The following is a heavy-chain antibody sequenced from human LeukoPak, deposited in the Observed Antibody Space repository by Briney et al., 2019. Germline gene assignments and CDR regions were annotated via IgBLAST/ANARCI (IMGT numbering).Heavy chain of an antibody. CDR1: GFPFSRHA. CDR3: VRDTAVWNGYLGRYSYSGTVGAPDY. Sequence: GGSLRLSCAASGFPFSRHAMYWVRQAPGQGLEWVAVISYDGYNKYYADPVKGRFTISRDRSTDTLYLQMNSLRVEDTATCYCVRDTAVWNGYLGRYSYSGTVGAPDYWGQGTLVIVSS. CDR2: ISYDGYNK. V-gene: IGHV3-30*04. D-gene: IGHD3-3*01. J-gene: IGHJ4*02.